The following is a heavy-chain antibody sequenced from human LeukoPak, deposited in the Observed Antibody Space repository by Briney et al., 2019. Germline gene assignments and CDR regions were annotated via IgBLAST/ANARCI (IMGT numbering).Heavy chain of an antibody. J-gene: IGHJ5*02. CDR1: GGSISSYY. CDR2: IYYSGST. D-gene: IGHD3-10*01. CDR3: ARARPLEFLREPPISLGP. V-gene: IGHV4-59*01. Sequence: SETLSLTCTVSGGSISSYYWSWIRQPPGKGLEWIGYIYYSGSTNYNPSLKSRVTISVDTSKNQFSLKLSSVTAADTAVYYCARARPLEFLREPPISLGPWGQGTLVTVSS.